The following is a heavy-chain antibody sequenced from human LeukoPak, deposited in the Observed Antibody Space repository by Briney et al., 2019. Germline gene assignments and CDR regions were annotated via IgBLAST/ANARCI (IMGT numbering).Heavy chain of an antibody. CDR2: INSDVSST. J-gene: IGHJ4*02. V-gene: IGHV3-74*01. CDR3: ARGISSALLGY. Sequence: GGSLRLSCAASGFTFSSYWMHWVRQAPGKGLVWVSRINSDVSSTSYADSVKGRFTISRDNAKNTLYLQMNSLRAEDTAVYYCARGISSALLGYWGQGTLVTVSS. CDR1: GFTFSSYW. D-gene: IGHD6-25*01.